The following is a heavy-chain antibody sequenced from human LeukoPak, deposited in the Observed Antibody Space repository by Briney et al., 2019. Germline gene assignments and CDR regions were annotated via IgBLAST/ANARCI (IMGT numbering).Heavy chain of an antibody. V-gene: IGHV1-18*01. D-gene: IGHD6-19*01. CDR3: ARGGNGWFFDD. Sequence: ASVKVSCKASGYSFTNYGISWVRQAPGQGLEGVGWVNGYNGNTNYAQKVQDRVTMTTDTSTSTAYMELRRLRSDDTAVYYCARGGNGWFFDDWGQGTLVTVSS. J-gene: IGHJ4*02. CDR1: GYSFTNYG. CDR2: VNGYNGNT.